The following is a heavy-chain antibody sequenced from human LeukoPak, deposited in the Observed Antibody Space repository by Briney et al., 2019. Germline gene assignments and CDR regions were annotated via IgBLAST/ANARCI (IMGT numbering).Heavy chain of an antibody. CDR2: ISWNSGSI. D-gene: IGHD3-10*01. CDR1: GFTFDDYA. J-gene: IGHJ4*02. CDR3: ALMRVRGIGPDY. V-gene: IGHV3-9*01. Sequence: GRSLRLSCAASGFTFDDYAMHWVRQAPGKGLEWVSGISWNSGSIGYADSVKGRFTISRDNAKNSLYLQMNSLRAEDTALYYCALMRVRGIGPDYWGQGTLVTVSS.